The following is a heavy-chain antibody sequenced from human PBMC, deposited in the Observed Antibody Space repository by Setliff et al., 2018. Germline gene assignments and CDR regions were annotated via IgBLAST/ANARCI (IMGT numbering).Heavy chain of an antibody. CDR2: IQEHGSQI. CDR1: GFNLSSYW. Sequence: PGGSLRLSCAASGFNLSSYWMTWVRQAPGKGLEGVANIQEHGSQINYMDSLKGRFTITRDNAKNSLYLQMSSLRSEDTAVYYCARDLITTTVPEWLLYTPTTYFDYWGQGTLVTVSS. J-gene: IGHJ4*02. D-gene: IGHD3-3*01. V-gene: IGHV3-7*01. CDR3: ARDLITTTVPEWLLYTPTTYFDY.